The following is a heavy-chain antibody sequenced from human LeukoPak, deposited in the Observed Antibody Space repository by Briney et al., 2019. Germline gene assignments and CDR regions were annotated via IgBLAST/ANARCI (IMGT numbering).Heavy chain of an antibody. J-gene: IGHJ6*02. CDR1: GFTFSSYS. Sequence: GGSLRLSCAASGFTFSSYSMNWVRQAPGKGLEWVSYISSSSGTIYYADSVKGRFTISRDNAKNSLYLQMNSLRAEDTAVYYCARDRYSNYYYGMDVWGQGTTVTVSS. CDR3: ARDRYSNYYYGMDV. D-gene: IGHD2-15*01. CDR2: ISSSSGTI. V-gene: IGHV3-48*04.